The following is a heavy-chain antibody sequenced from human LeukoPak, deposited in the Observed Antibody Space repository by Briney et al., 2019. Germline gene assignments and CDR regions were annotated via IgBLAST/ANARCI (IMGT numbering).Heavy chain of an antibody. CDR2: IYSGDST. D-gene: IGHD6-19*01. CDR1: GXTVSSNY. V-gene: IGHV3-53*01. Sequence: GGSLRLSCAASGXTVSSNYMSWVRQAPGKGLEWVSLIYSGDSTYYADSAKGRFTISRDNSKNTLYLQMNSLRAEDTAVYYCARWLNYWGRGTLVTVSS. J-gene: IGHJ4*02. CDR3: ARWLNY.